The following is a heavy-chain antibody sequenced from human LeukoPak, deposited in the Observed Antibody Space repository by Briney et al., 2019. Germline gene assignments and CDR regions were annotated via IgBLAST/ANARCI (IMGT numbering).Heavy chain of an antibody. D-gene: IGHD3-10*02. Sequence: SVKVSCKASGGTFSSYAISWVRQAPGQGLEWMGGIIPIFGTANYAQKFQGRVTITADESTSTAYMELSSLRSEDTAVYYCATIRMAMFSYWYFDLWGRGTLVTVSS. V-gene: IGHV1-69*13. CDR3: ATIRMAMFSYWYFDL. CDR2: IIPIFGTA. CDR1: GGTFSSYA. J-gene: IGHJ2*01.